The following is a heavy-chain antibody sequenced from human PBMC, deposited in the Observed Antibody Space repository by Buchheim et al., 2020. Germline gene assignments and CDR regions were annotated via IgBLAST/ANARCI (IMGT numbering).Heavy chain of an antibody. D-gene: IGHD4-11*01. CDR3: AKFTVTTHPSDY. J-gene: IGHJ4*02. Sequence: QVQLVESGGGVVQPGRSLRLSCAASGFTFSSYGMHWVRQAPGKGLEWVAVISYDGSNKYYADSVKGRFTISRDNSKNTLYLQMNSLRAEDTAVYYCAKFTVTTHPSDYWGKETL. CDR1: GFTFSSYG. CDR2: ISYDGSNK. V-gene: IGHV3-30*18.